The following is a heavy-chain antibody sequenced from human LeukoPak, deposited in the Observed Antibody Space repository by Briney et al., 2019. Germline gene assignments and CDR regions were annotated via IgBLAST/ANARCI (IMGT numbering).Heavy chain of an antibody. CDR3: ARSSGPTYDAFDI. Sequence: PGGSLRLSCAASGFTFSGYAMHWVRQAPGKGLEWVAVISYDGSNKYYADSVKGRFTISRDNSKNTLYLQMNSLRAEDTAVYYCARSSGPTYDAFDIWGQGTMVTVSS. V-gene: IGHV3-30-3*01. CDR1: GFTFSGYA. J-gene: IGHJ3*02. D-gene: IGHD3-22*01. CDR2: ISYDGSNK.